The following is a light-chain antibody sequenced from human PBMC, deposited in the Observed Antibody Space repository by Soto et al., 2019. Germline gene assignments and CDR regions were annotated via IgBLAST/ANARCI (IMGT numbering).Light chain of an antibody. CDR1: SSDVGGYYY. CDR2: DVT. V-gene: IGLV2-11*01. J-gene: IGLJ1*01. CDR3: CSYAGRYTVV. Sequence: QSALPQPRSVSGSPGQSVTISGTGTSSDVGGYYYVSWYQQHPGKAPKLMIYDVTKRPSGVPDRFSGSKSGNTASLTISGLQGEDEADYYFCSYAGRYTVVCGTGTKLTVL.